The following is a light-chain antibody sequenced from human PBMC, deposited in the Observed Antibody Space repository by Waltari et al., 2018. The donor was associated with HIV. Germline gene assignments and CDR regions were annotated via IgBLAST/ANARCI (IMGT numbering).Light chain of an antibody. Sequence: QSVLTQPPSVSGAPGQRVTISRTGSSSNIGAGYDVHWYQQLPGTAPKLLIYGNSNRPSGVPDRFSGSKSGTSASLAITGLQAEDEADYYCQSYDSSLGGSVFGGGTKLTVL. V-gene: IGLV1-40*01. CDR2: GNS. J-gene: IGLJ2*01. CDR3: QSYDSSLGGSV. CDR1: SSNIGAGYD.